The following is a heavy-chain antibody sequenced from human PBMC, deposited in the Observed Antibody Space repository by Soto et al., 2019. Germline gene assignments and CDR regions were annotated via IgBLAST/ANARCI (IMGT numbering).Heavy chain of an antibody. D-gene: IGHD5-18*01. V-gene: IGHV4-59*01. Sequence: SETLSLTCTVSGGSISSYYWSWIRQPPGKGLEWIGYIYYSGSTNYNPSLKSRVTISVDTSKNQFSLKLSSVTAADAAVYYCARLPHVDTAMAVDYWGQGTLVTVSS. CDR2: IYYSGST. J-gene: IGHJ4*02. CDR1: GGSISSYY. CDR3: ARLPHVDTAMAVDY.